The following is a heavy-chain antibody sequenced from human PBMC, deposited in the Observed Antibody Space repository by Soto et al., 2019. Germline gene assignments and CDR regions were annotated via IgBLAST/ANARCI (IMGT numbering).Heavy chain of an antibody. CDR3: AKDQRYYGDYYGMDV. Sequence: PGGSLRLFCAASGFTFSSYAMSWVRQAPGKGLEWVSAISGSGGSTYYADSVKGRFTISRDNSKNTLYLQMNSLRAEDTAVYYCAKDQRYYGDYYGMDVWGQGTTVTVSS. D-gene: IGHD3-10*01. J-gene: IGHJ6*02. CDR1: GFTFSSYA. CDR2: ISGSGGST. V-gene: IGHV3-23*01.